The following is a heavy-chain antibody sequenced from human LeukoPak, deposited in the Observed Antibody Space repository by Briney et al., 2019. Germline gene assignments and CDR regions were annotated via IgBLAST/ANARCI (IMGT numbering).Heavy chain of an antibody. CDR3: ARGPGSGTSWAFDY. V-gene: IGHV4-59*01. CDR2: IYYSGTT. Sequence: PSETLSLTCTVSGGSISSYYWSWIRQPPGKGLEWIGYIYYSGTTSYNPSLKSRVTISVDTSKNQFSLKLSSVTAGDTAVYYCARGPGSGTSWAFDYWGQGTLVTVSS. CDR1: GGSISSYY. J-gene: IGHJ4*02. D-gene: IGHD3-10*01.